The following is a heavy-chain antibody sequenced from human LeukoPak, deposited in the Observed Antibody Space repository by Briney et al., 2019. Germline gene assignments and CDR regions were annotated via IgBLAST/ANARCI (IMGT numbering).Heavy chain of an antibody. J-gene: IGHJ6*02. Sequence: SETLSLTCTVSGGSISSYYWSWIRQPPGKGLEWIGYIYYSGSTNYNPSLKSRVTISVDTSKNQFSLKLSSVTAADTAVYYCARHKFNYYYYYGMDVWGQGTTVTVSS. CDR2: IYYSGST. CDR3: ARHKFNYYYYYGMDV. CDR1: GGSISSYY. V-gene: IGHV4-59*08.